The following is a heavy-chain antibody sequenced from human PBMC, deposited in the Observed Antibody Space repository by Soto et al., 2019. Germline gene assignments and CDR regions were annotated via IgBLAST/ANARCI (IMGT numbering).Heavy chain of an antibody. Sequence: QVTLKESGPVLVKPTETLTLRCTVSGLSITDSELGVSWISQPPGQPLEWLAHIDSSGEKSYRTFLKSRLAISKDTSKSQIVLTMTNMDPADTATYYCARRHLAVAVSPWFDPWGQGIPVTVSS. V-gene: IGHV2-26*01. CDR1: GLSITDSELG. J-gene: IGHJ5*02. CDR3: ARRHLAVAVSPWFDP. D-gene: IGHD6-19*01. CDR2: IDSSGEK.